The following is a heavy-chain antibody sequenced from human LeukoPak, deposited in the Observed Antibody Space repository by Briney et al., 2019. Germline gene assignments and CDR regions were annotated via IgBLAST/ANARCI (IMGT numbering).Heavy chain of an antibody. J-gene: IGHJ6*02. Sequence: SQTLSLTCAISGDSVSSNSAAWNWIRQSPSRGLEWLGRTYYRSKWYNDYAVSLKSRITINPDTSKNQFSLQLNSVTPEDTAVYYCARDFSSSHYYYYYYGMDVWGQGTTVTVSS. CDR2: TYYRSKWYN. D-gene: IGHD6-13*01. V-gene: IGHV6-1*01. CDR3: ARDFSSSHYYYYYYGMDV. CDR1: GDSVSSNSAA.